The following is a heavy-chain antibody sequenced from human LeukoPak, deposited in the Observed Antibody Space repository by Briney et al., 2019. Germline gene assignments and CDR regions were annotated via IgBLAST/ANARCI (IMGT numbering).Heavy chain of an antibody. D-gene: IGHD2-15*01. J-gene: IGHJ4*02. CDR1: GFTFSTFA. Sequence: GGSLRLSCAASGFTFSTFAMIWVRQPPGKGLEWVSSIFPSGGEIHYADSVRGRFTISRDNSKSTLSLQMNSLRAEDTAVYYCASGQHNFDYWGQGTLVTVSS. V-gene: IGHV3-23*01. CDR3: ASGQHNFDY. CDR2: IFPSGGEI.